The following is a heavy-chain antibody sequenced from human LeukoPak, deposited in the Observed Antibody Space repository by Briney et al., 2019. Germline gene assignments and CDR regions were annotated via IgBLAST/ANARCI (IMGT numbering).Heavy chain of an antibody. J-gene: IGHJ4*02. V-gene: IGHV3-30*18. CDR2: ISYDGSNK. CDR3: AKDSSAYYRDFDY. Sequence: PGGSLRLSCAASGFTFSSYGMHWVRQAPGKGLEWVAVISYDGSNKYYADSVKGRFTISRDNSKNTLSLQMNSLRAEDTAVYYCAKDSSAYYRDFDYWGQGTLVIVSS. D-gene: IGHD3-22*01. CDR1: GFTFSSYG.